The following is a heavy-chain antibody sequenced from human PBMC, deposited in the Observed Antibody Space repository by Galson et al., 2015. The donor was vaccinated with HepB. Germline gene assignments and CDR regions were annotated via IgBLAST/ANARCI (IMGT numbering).Heavy chain of an antibody. Sequence: SVKVSCKASGYTLTGYYMHWVRQAPGQGLEWMGRINPNSGDTYYGQKFQGRVTMTRDTSISTAYMELSRLRSDDTAVYYCAREGRIHIGSTIKFFDYWGQGTLVTVPS. CDR1: GYTLTGYY. D-gene: IGHD5-18*01. V-gene: IGHV1-2*06. CDR2: INPNSGDT. J-gene: IGHJ4*02. CDR3: AREGRIHIGSTIKFFDY.